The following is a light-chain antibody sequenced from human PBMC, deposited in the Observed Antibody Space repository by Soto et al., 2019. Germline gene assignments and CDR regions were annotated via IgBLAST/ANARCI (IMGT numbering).Light chain of an antibody. CDR1: TGAVTSDNY. CDR2: XXX. CDR3: LLYLGGAMV. J-gene: IGLJ2*01. V-gene: IGLV7-43*01. Sequence: QTVVTQEPSVTESPGGTVTLTCASSTGAVTSDNYPTWVRQKPGQAPRSLIXXXXXXXXXXXXXXXGSLLGGKAALTLSGVQPXXXXDYYCLLYLGGAMVFGGGTKLTVL.